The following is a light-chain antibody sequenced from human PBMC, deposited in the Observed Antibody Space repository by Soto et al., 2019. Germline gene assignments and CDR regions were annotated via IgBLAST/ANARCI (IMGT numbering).Light chain of an antibody. V-gene: IGKV1-5*01. CDR2: DAS. CDR1: QSISRW. Sequence: DIQMTQSPSTLSASVGDRVTIACRASQSISRWLAWYQQKPGKAPKVLIWDASRLHSGVPSRFSGSGYGTEVTLTISSLQPADFGTYYCQQYNGYSPWTFGQGTKVEI. CDR3: QQYNGYSPWT. J-gene: IGKJ1*01.